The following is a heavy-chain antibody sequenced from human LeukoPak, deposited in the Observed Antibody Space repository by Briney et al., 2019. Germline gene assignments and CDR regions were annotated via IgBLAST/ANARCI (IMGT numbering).Heavy chain of an antibody. CDR1: GYTFTNYY. CDR2: INPSGGST. J-gene: IGHJ3*02. Sequence: GASVKVSCKTSGYTFTNYYMHWVRQAPGQGLEWTGIINPSGGSTTYAQKLQGRLTMTSDTSTSTVYMELSSLRSEDTAVYYCARSSAYYNEADIWGQGTMVTVSS. V-gene: IGHV1-46*04. CDR3: ARSSAYYNEADI. D-gene: IGHD3-9*01.